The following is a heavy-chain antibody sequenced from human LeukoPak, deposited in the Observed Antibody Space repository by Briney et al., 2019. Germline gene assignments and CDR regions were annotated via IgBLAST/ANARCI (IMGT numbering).Heavy chain of an antibody. V-gene: IGHV3-30-3*01. CDR1: GFTVSSNY. CDR2: ISYDGSNK. CDR3: ARDGLRENYYDSSGYLSAFDI. D-gene: IGHD3-22*01. Sequence: GGSLRLSCAASGFTVSSNYMSWVRQAPGKGLEWVAVISYDGSNKYYADSVKGRFTISRDNSKNTLYLQMNSLRAEDTAVYYCARDGLRENYYDSSGYLSAFDIWGQGTMVTVSS. J-gene: IGHJ3*02.